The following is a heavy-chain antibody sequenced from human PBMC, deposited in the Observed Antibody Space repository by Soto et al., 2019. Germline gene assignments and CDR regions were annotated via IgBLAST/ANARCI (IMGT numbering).Heavy chain of an antibody. CDR1: GFTFSSYA. Sequence: GGSLRLSCAASGFTFSSYAMSWVRQAPGKGLEWVSAISGSGGSTYYADSVKGRFTISRDNSKNTLYLQMNSLRAEDTAVYYCAKPPHSDYYDSSGYYYYGMDVWGQGTTVTVSS. V-gene: IGHV3-23*01. J-gene: IGHJ6*02. CDR2: ISGSGGST. CDR3: AKPPHSDYYDSSGYYYYGMDV. D-gene: IGHD3-22*01.